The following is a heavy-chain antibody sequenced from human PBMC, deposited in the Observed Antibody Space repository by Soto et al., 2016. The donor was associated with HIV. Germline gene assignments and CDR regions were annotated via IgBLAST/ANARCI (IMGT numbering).Heavy chain of an antibody. Sequence: EVQLVESGGGLVKPGESLTPSCAVSGFSFSGYSMNWVRQAPGKGLEWVSSISSSSNYIYYADSVKGRFIVSRDNAKNSLFLQMNSLRAEDTAVYYCASPTSPFDNWGHGTLVTVSS. J-gene: IGHJ4*01. CDR2: ISSSSNYI. CDR3: ASPTSPFDN. CDR1: GFSFSGYS. V-gene: IGHV3-21*01.